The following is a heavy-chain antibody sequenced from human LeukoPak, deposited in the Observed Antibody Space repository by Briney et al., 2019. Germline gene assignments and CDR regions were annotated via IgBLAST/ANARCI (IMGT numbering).Heavy chain of an antibody. V-gene: IGHV1-18*01. CDR2: ISAYNGNT. D-gene: IGHD4-17*01. CDR1: GYTFTSYG. J-gene: IGHJ6*03. Sequence: VKVSCKASGYTFTSYGISWARQAPGQGLEWMGWISAYNGNTNYAQKLQGRVTMTTDTSTSTAYMELRSLRSDDTAVYSCARAATNNYYYYMDVWGKGTTVTVSS. CDR3: ARAATNNYYYYMDV.